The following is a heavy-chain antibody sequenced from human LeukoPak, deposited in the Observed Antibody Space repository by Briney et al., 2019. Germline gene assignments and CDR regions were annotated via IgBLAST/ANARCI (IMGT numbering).Heavy chain of an antibody. CDR3: AKELYPSIAVALYYFDY. Sequence: GGSLRLSCAASGFTFSSYSMNWVRQAPGKGLEWVSYISSSSSTIYYADSVKGRFTISRDNSKNTLYLQMNSLRAEDTAVYYCAKELYPSIAVALYYFDYWGQGTLVTVSS. CDR2: ISSSSSTI. V-gene: IGHV3-48*01. J-gene: IGHJ4*02. D-gene: IGHD6-19*01. CDR1: GFTFSSYS.